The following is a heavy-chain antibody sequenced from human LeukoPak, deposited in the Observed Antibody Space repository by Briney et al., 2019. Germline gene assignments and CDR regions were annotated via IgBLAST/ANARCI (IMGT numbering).Heavy chain of an antibody. D-gene: IGHD2-15*01. J-gene: IGHJ6*03. CDR3: AKNGDRGAYCSGGSCYPYYYYYMDV. CDR1: GFTVSSNY. Sequence: GGSLRLSCAASGFTVSSNYMSWVRQAPGKGLEWVSVIYSGGSTYYADSVKGRFTISRDNSKNTLYLQMNSLRAEDTAIYYCAKNGDRGAYCSGGSCYPYYYYYMDVWGKGTTVTISS. CDR2: IYSGGST. V-gene: IGHV3-66*01.